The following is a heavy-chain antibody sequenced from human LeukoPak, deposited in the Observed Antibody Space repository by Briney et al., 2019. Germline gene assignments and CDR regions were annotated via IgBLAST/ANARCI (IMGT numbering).Heavy chain of an antibody. CDR1: GYTFTGYY. J-gene: IGHJ4*02. CDR2: INPNSGGT. D-gene: IGHD6-13*01. CDR3: ARAWYSSSWSPGGLNY. V-gene: IGHV1-2*02. Sequence: GASVKVSCKASGYTFTGYYMHWVRQAPCKELEWVGWINPNSGGTNYAQKFQGRVTMTRDTSISTAYMELSRLRSDDTAVYYCARAWYSSSWSPGGLNYWGQGTLVTVSS.